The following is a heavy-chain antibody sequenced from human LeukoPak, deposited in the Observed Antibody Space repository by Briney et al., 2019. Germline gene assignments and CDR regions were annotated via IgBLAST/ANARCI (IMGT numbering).Heavy chain of an antibody. CDR1: GGSINSYY. D-gene: IGHD3-9*01. J-gene: IGHJ4*02. CDR3: ARLNYDILTGLDY. V-gene: IGHV4-30-4*01. CDR2: IYYSGST. Sequence: SETLSLTCSVSGGSINSYYWSWIRQPPGKGLEWIGYIYYSGSTYYNPSLKSRVTISVDTSKNQFSLKLSSVTAADTAVYYCARLNYDILTGLDYWGQGTLVTVSS.